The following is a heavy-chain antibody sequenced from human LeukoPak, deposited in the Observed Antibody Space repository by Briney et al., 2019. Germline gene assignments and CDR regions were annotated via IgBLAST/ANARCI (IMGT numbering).Heavy chain of an antibody. D-gene: IGHD6-13*01. CDR3: AIDHQGYWADSFDY. CDR1: GFTFSSYA. Sequence: GGSLRLSCAASGFTFSSYAMTWVRQAPGKGLEWVSAISGSGGSTYFADSVKGRFTVSRDNSKDTLYLQMNSLRAEDTAVYYCAIDHQGYWADSFDYWGQGTLVTVSS. V-gene: IGHV3-23*01. J-gene: IGHJ4*02. CDR2: ISGSGGST.